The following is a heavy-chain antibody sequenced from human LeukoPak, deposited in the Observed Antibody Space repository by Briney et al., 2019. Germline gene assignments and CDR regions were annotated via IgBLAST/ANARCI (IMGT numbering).Heavy chain of an antibody. CDR1: GGSISGSNYY. CDR3: ARRYLGYCSGDSCPLNYYGMDV. D-gene: IGHD2-15*01. Sequence: PSETLSLTCTVSGGSISGSNYYWGWIRQPPGKGLEWIGSIYYSGSTYYNPSLKSRVTISVDTSKNQFSLKLSSVTAAETVVYFCARRYLGYCSGDSCPLNYYGMDVWGQGTTVTVSS. V-gene: IGHV4-39*01. CDR2: IYYSGST. J-gene: IGHJ6*02.